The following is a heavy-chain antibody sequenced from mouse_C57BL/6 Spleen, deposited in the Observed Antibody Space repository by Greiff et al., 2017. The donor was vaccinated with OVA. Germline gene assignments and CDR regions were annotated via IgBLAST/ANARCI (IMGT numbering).Heavy chain of an antibody. V-gene: IGHV6-3*01. CDR1: GFTFSNYW. CDR3: AEGDVGY. J-gene: IGHJ2*01. Sequence: EVQVEESGGGLVQPGGSMKLSCVASGFTFSNYWMHWVRQSPEQGLEWVAQIRLKSDNYATHYAVSVKGRFTISRDDSKSSVNLQMNNIRAEDNGIYYCAEGDVGYWGQGTTLTVSS. CDR2: IRLKSDNYAT.